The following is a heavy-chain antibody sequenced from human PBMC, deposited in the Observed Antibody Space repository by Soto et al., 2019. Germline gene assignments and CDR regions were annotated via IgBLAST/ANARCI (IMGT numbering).Heavy chain of an antibody. J-gene: IGHJ6*02. Sequence: SETLCLSCAVYGGSFSGYYWSWVRQPPGKGLEWIGEINHSGSTNYNPSLKSRVTISVDTSKNQFSLKLSSVTAADTAVYYCARGPRDILTGYYVYYYYYGMDVWGQGTTVT. CDR1: GGSFSGYY. V-gene: IGHV4-34*01. CDR2: INHSGST. CDR3: ARGPRDILTGYYVYYYYYGMDV. D-gene: IGHD3-9*01.